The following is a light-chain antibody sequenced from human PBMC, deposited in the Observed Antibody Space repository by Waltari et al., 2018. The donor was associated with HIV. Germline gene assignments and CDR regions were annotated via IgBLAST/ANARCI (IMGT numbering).Light chain of an antibody. CDR2: GKN. CDR1: SLRNYY. V-gene: IGLV3-19*01. Sequence: SELTQDPAVYVALGQTVRITCEGDSLRNYYAYWYQQNPDQAPELVIYGKNNRPSGIPDRFSGSSSGNTASLTITATQADDEADYYCNSWDTNPEGVVFGGGTKLTVL. CDR3: NSWDTNPEGVV. J-gene: IGLJ3*02.